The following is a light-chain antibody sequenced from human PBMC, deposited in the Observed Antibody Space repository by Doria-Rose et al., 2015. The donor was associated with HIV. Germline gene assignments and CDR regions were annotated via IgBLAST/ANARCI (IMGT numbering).Light chain of an antibody. J-gene: IGKJ3*01. CDR2: WAS. Sequence: DIRLTQSPESLGMSLGERATLNCKSNQSLLYTSKNYLAWYQQKPGQPPKLLIYWASTRQSGVPARLSGSGSGTDFTLAISSLEAEDVAVYYCQQHYDTPSFGPGTTVDIK. CDR1: QSLLYTSKNY. V-gene: IGKV4-1*01. CDR3: QQHYDTPS.